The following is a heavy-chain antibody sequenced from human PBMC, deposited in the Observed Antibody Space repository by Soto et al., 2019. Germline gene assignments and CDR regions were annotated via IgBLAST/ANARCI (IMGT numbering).Heavy chain of an antibody. CDR1: GFTFDDYA. Sequence: PGGSLRLSCAASGFTFDDYAMHWVRQAPGKGLEWVSGISWNSGSIGYADSVKGRFTISRDNAKNSLYLQMNSLRAEDTALYYCAKATRGGYSSGCYGHYYYYGMDVWGQGTTVTVSS. CDR2: ISWNSGSI. V-gene: IGHV3-9*01. J-gene: IGHJ6*02. CDR3: AKATRGGYSSGCYGHYYYYGMDV. D-gene: IGHD6-19*01.